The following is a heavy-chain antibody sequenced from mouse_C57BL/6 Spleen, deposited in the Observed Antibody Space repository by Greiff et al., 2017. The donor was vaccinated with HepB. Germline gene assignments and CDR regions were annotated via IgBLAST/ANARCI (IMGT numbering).Heavy chain of an antibody. D-gene: IGHD1-1*01. CDR1: GFTFTDYY. Sequence: EVQLQESGGGLVQPGGSLSLSCAASGFTFTDYYMSWVRQPPGKALEWLGFIRNKANGYTTEYSVSVKGQFTISRDNSQSILYLHMNALRAEDSATYYCARESHYYGSSYGYFDVWGTGTTVTVSS. V-gene: IGHV7-3*01. CDR3: ARESHYYGSSYGYFDV. J-gene: IGHJ1*03. CDR2: IRNKANGYTT.